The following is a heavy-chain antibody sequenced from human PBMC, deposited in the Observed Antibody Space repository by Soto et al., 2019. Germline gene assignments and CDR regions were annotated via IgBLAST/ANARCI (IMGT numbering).Heavy chain of an antibody. D-gene: IGHD1-26*01. V-gene: IGHV3-23*01. J-gene: IGHJ4*02. CDR2: ITGSGGIT. CDR1: CFTFSSNA. CDR3: AKSKVGATRSSFDY. Sequence: GGSLRLSCAASCFTFSSNAMSWVRQVPGKGLEWVSGITGSGGITHYADSVKGRFTISRDNSRNTLHLQMNYLRAEDTAVYYCAKSKVGATRSSFDYWGQGTLVTVSS.